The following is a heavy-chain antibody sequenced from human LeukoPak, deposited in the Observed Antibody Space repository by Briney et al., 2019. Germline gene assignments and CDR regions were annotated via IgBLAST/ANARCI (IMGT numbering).Heavy chain of an antibody. V-gene: IGHV1-2*02. J-gene: IGHJ5*02. D-gene: IGHD5-18*01. CDR2: INPNSGGT. CDR1: GYTFTAYY. Sequence: ALVKVSCKASGYTFTAYYMHWVRQAPGQGLEWMGWINPNSGGTNYAQKFQGRVTMTRDTSISTAYMELSRLRSDDTAVYYCAREGDTAMDVNWFDPWGQGTLVTVSS. CDR3: AREGDTAMDVNWFDP.